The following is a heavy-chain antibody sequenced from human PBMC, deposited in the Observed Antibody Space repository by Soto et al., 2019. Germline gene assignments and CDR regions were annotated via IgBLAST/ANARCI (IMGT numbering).Heavy chain of an antibody. CDR1: GGSISSSSYY. D-gene: IGHD5-12*01. Sequence: SETLSLTCTVSGGSISSSSYYWGWIRQPPGKGLEWIGSIYYSGSTYYNPSLKSRVTISVATSKNQFSLKLSSVTAADTAVYYCARHRTLDIVAHDGGGANQNWFDPWGQGTLVTVSS. J-gene: IGHJ5*02. CDR2: IYYSGST. CDR3: ARHRTLDIVAHDGGGANQNWFDP. V-gene: IGHV4-39*01.